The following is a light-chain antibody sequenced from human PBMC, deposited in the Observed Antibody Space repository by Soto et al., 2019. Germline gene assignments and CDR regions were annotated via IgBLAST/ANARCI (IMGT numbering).Light chain of an antibody. J-gene: IGKJ2*01. CDR3: QQYGSSPYT. Sequence: DIVLTQSPCTLSLSPGERATLSCRASQSVRNSYLAWYQQKPDQAPRLLISGASGRAAGIPDRFSGSGSGTDFTLTISRLEPEDFAVYYCQQYGSSPYTFGQGTKLEI. V-gene: IGKV3-20*01. CDR1: QSVRNSY. CDR2: GAS.